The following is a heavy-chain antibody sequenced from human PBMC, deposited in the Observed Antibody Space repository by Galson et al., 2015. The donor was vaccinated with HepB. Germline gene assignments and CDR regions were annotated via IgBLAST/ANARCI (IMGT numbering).Heavy chain of an antibody. V-gene: IGHV1-8*01. Sequence: SVKVSCKASGYTFTSYDINWVRQATGQGLEWMGWMNPNSGNTGYAQKFQGRVTMTRNTSISTAYMELSSLRSEDTAVYYCARECTTFAYYYGMDVWGQGTTVTVSS. CDR1: GYTFTSYD. CDR2: MNPNSGNT. D-gene: IGHD2/OR15-2a*01. CDR3: ARECTTFAYYYGMDV. J-gene: IGHJ6*02.